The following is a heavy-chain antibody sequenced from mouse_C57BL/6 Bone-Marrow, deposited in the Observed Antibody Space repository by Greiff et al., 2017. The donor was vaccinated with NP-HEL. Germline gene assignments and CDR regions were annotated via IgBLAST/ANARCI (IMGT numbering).Heavy chain of an antibody. CDR3: ARKGDDYDGAFAY. Sequence: VQLQQSGPGLVQPSQSLSITCTVSGFSLTSYGVHWVRQSPGKGLEWLGVIWSGGSTDYNAAFISRLSISKDNSKSQVFFKMNSLQADDTAIYYCARKGDDYDGAFAYWGQGTLVTVSA. V-gene: IGHV2-2*01. CDR2: IWSGGST. J-gene: IGHJ3*01. D-gene: IGHD2-4*01. CDR1: GFSLTSYG.